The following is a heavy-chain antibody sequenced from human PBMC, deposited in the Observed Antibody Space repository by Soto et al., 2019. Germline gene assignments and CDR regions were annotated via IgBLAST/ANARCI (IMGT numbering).Heavy chain of an antibody. D-gene: IGHD2-15*01. J-gene: IGHJ4*02. CDR3: ATDYRAACCGSCYYFDY. V-gene: IGHV1-18*01. CDR1: GYTFSSYG. Sequence: QVQLVQSGAEVKKPGASVKVSCKASGYTFSSYGISWVRQAPVQGLEWMGWISAHNGDTKSAPKFHGRVTMTTDTSMSTAYMELRSLRSDDTAVYYCATDYRAACCGSCYYFDYGGQGTLVTVSA. CDR2: ISAHNGDT.